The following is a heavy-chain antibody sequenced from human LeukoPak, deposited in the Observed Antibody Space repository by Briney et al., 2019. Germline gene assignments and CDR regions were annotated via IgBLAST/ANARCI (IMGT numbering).Heavy chain of an antibody. D-gene: IGHD4-17*01. CDR1: GFTFSSYA. V-gene: IGHV3-23*01. CDR3: AKGYGDYPYYFDY. CDR2: ISGSGGST. Sequence: GGSLRLSCAASGFTFSSYAMSWVRQAPGKGLEWVSAISGSGGSTYYADSVKGRFTISRDNSKNTLYLQMNSLRAEDAAVYYCAKGYGDYPYYFDYWGQGTLVTVSS. J-gene: IGHJ4*02.